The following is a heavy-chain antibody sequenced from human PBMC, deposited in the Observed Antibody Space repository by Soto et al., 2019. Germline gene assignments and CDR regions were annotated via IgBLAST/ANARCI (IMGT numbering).Heavy chain of an antibody. Sequence: GGSLRLSCAASGYTFSSYVIHWVRQAPGKGLEWVAVISYDGSNKYYADSVKGRFTISKDNSKNTLYLQMNSLRAEDTAVYYCARDRDGYNYYYVMDVWGQGTTVTVSS. CDR3: ARDRDGYNYYYVMDV. D-gene: IGHD5-12*01. CDR2: ISYDGSNK. CDR1: GYTFSSYV. V-gene: IGHV3-30-3*01. J-gene: IGHJ6*02.